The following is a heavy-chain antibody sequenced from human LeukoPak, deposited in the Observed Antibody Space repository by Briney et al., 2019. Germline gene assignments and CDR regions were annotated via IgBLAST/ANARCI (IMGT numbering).Heavy chain of an antibody. J-gene: IGHJ5*02. CDR3: ARVGLNEAFDP. CDR1: GYTFTSYG. CDR2: INPNSGGT. Sequence: GASVKVSCKASGYTFTSYGISWVRQAPGQGLEWMGWINPNSGGTNYAQKFQGRVTMTRDTSISTAYMELSRLRSDDTAVYYCARVGLNEAFDPWGQGTLVTVSS. D-gene: IGHD1-1*01. V-gene: IGHV1-2*02.